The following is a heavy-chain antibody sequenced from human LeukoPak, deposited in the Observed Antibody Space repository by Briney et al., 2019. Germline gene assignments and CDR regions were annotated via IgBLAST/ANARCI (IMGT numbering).Heavy chain of an antibody. CDR1: GFTFSDYY. V-gene: IGHV3-11*01. D-gene: IGHD3-22*01. CDR3: ARDVEYYASNNYPYYLDY. J-gene: IGHJ4*02. Sequence: PGGSLRLSCAASGFTFSDYYMSWIRQAPGKGLEWVSYISSSGSTMNYAHSVKGRFTISRDNAKNSLSLQMNSLRAEDTAVYYCARDVEYYASNNYPYYLDYWGQGTLVTVSS. CDR2: ISSSGSTM.